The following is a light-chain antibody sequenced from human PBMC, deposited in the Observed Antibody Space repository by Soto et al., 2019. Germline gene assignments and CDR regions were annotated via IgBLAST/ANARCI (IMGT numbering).Light chain of an antibody. V-gene: IGLV1-47*01. J-gene: IGLJ2*01. CDR1: RTDIGSNY. CDR2: RND. CDR3: ASWDDSLSVPI. Sequence: QSVLTQPPSASGTPGQRVTISCSGSRTDIGSNYVYWLQHLPGMAPKLLIYRNDQRPSGVSDRISGSKSGTSASLAIIGLRSEDEAEYYCASWDDSLSVPIFGGGTKLTVL.